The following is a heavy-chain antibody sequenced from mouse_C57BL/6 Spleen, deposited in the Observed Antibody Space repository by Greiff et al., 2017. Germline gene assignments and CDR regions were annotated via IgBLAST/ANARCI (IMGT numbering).Heavy chain of an antibody. D-gene: IGHD1-1*01. CDR3: ASSYYGSSYWYFEV. CDR1: GYTFTGYW. V-gene: IGHV1-9*01. Sequence: QVQLQQSGAELMKPGASVKLSCKATGYTFTGYWIEWVKQRPGHGLEWIGEILPGSGSTNSNEKLKGKATFTADTSSNTAYMQLSSLTTEDSAIYYCASSYYGSSYWYFEVWGTGTTVTVSS. J-gene: IGHJ1*03. CDR2: ILPGSGST.